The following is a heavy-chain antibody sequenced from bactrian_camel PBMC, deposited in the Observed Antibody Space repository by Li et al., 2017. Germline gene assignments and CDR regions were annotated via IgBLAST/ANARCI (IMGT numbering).Heavy chain of an antibody. D-gene: IGHD7*01. CDR1: GIIYNQHC. CDR2: VDKRGEL. Sequence: HVQLVESGGGSVQAGGSLRLSCVVSGIIYNQHCMAWFRQAPGGPREGVATVDKRGELSYADFAKGRFTISKDNAKNTLYLQMNNLKPEDTGTYYCGARGSNVVGVTVTFVGMDTWGKGTQVTVS. V-gene: IGHV3S53*01. J-gene: IGHJ7*01.